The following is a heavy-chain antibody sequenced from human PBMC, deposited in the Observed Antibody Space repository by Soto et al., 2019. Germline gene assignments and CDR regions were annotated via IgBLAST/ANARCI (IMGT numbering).Heavy chain of an antibody. CDR1: GGSFSGYY. V-gene: IGHV4-34*01. D-gene: IGHD2-21*01. CDR2: INHSGST. J-gene: IGHJ6*03. Sequence: SETLSLTCAVYGGSFSGYYWSWIRQPPGKGLEWIGEINHSGSTNYNPSLKSRVTISVDTSKNQFSLKLSSVTAADTAVYYCARGLTDRSIANPGKAQVHMVVWGKGTTVTVS. CDR3: ARGLTDRSIANPGKAQVHMVV.